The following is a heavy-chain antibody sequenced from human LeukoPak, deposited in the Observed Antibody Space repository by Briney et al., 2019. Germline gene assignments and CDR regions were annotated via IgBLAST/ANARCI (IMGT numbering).Heavy chain of an antibody. Sequence: EASVKVSCTSSGYTFTSYGISWVRQAPGQGLEWMGWISAYNGNTNYAQKLQGRVTMTTDTSTSTAYMELRSLRSGDTAVYYCARDNNWNSRQQHNWFDPWGQGTLVTVSS. CDR3: ARDNNWNSRQQHNWFDP. V-gene: IGHV1-18*01. CDR2: ISAYNGNT. CDR1: GYTFTSYG. D-gene: IGHD1/OR15-1a*01. J-gene: IGHJ5*02.